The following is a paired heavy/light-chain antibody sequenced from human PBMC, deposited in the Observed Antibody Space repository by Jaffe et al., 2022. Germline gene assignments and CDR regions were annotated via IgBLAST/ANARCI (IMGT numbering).Light chain of an antibody. V-gene: IGLV2-14*03. CDR3: SSYTSNNTQV. J-gene: IGLJ3*02. Sequence: QSALTQPASVSGSPGQSITISCTGTSSDVGGYNYVSWYQQHPGKAPKLMIYDVSHRPSGVSSRFSGSKSGNTASLTISGLQAEDESDYYCSSYTSNNTQVFGGGTKLTVL. CDR1: SSDVGGYNY. CDR2: DVS.
Heavy chain of an antibody. CDR2: IYYSGST. J-gene: IGHJ4*02. CDR1: GGSVSTDTYY. V-gene: IGHV4-61*01. Sequence: QVQLQESGPGLVKPSETLSLTCTVSGGSVSTDTYYWSWVRQPPGKGLEWIGYIYYSGSTNYNPSLKSRVTISVDTSKNQFSVNLSSVTAADTALYYCARVRAGTGMRTSHFDNWGQGTLVIVSS. CDR3: ARVRAGTGMRTSHFDN. D-gene: IGHD6-13*01.